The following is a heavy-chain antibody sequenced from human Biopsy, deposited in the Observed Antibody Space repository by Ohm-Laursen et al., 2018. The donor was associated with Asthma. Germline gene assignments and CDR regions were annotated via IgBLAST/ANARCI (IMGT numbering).Heavy chain of an antibody. D-gene: IGHD3-9*01. Sequence: ASVKVSCKVSGYNFISFAIHWVRQAPGQRLEWMGWVNTGNGDTKYSQKFQGRVTITRDTSASTAYMELRSLRSEDTATYYCARTYYDFLTGQVKDVFGVWGQGTRVPVSS. J-gene: IGHJ3*01. CDR1: GYNFISFA. CDR3: ARTYYDFLTGQVKDVFGV. V-gene: IGHV1-3*04. CDR2: VNTGNGDT.